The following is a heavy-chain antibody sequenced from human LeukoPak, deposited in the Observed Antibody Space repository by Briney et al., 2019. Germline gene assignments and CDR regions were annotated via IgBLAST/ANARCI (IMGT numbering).Heavy chain of an antibody. J-gene: IGHJ4*02. V-gene: IGHV3-48*02. D-gene: IGHD3-3*01. CDR3: ARDFWSGYKSTGDY. CDR2: ISSSSSTI. CDR1: GFTFSSYS. Sequence: GGSLRLSCAASGFTFSSYSTNWVRQAPGKGLEWVSYISSSSSTIYYADSVKGRFTISRDNAKNSLYLQMNSLRDEDTAVYYCARDFWSGYKSTGDYWGQGTLVTVSS.